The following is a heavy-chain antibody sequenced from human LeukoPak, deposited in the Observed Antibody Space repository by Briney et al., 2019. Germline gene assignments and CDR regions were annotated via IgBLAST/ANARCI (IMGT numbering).Heavy chain of an antibody. D-gene: IGHD3-3*01. CDR2: ISGNAGST. CDR1: GFTLSSYA. J-gene: IGHJ4*02. Sequence: GGSLRLSCAASGFTLSSYAMSWVRQAPGKGLEWVSLISGNAGSTYYADSVKGRFTISRDITKNTVYLQMNSLRAEDTATYYCAKDVLHSSEWFPPLNYWGQGPLVTVSS. CDR3: AKDVLHSSEWFPPLNY. V-gene: IGHV3-23*01.